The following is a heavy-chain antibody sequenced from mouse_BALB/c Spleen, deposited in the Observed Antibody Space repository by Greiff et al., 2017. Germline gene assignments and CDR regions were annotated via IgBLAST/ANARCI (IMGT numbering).Heavy chain of an antibody. Sequence: QVQLKESGAELMKPGASVKISCKATGYTFSSYWIEWVKQRPGHGLEWIGEILPGSGSTNYNEKFKGKATFTADTSSNTAYLQLSSLTSEDTAVYYCADGEVRPWFAYWGQGTLVTVSA. CDR2: ILPGSGST. J-gene: IGHJ3*01. V-gene: IGHV1-9*01. D-gene: IGHD2-14*01. CDR3: ADGEVRPWFAY. CDR1: GYTFSSYW.